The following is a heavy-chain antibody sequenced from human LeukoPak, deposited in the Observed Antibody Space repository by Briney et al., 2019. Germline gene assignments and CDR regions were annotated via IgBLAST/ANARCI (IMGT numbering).Heavy chain of an antibody. CDR2: ITDSGGST. V-gene: IGHV3-23*01. CDR3: VPLTDGSFGQ. Sequence: PGGSPRLSCAASGFTFSSYAMSWVRQAPGKGLEWVSGITDSGGSTFYVDSVKGRFTISRDNSKNILNLQMNSLRVEDTAVYYCVPLTDGSFGQWGQGTLVTVSS. D-gene: IGHD3-10*01. CDR1: GFTFSSYA. J-gene: IGHJ4*02.